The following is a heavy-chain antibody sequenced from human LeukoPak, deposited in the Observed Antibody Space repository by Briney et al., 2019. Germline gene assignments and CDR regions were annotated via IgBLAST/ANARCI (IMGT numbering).Heavy chain of an antibody. V-gene: IGHV3-23*01. CDR2: VIGSSGAT. Sequence: LSGGSLRLSCAASGFSFTKYAMNWVRQAPGKGLGWVAVVIGSSGATDYADSVKGRFTISRDNSKNTLFLQMNSLRAEDTAIYYCAKGAYDFLEIAYFDYWGQGALVTVSS. D-gene: IGHD3-3*01. J-gene: IGHJ4*02. CDR1: GFSFTKYA. CDR3: AKGAYDFLEIAYFDY.